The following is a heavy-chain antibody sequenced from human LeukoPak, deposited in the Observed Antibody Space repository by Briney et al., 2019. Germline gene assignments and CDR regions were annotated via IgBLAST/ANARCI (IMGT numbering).Heavy chain of an antibody. CDR3: ASGRDHYDSSRPEWFDP. D-gene: IGHD3-22*01. CDR2: IYYSGST. Sequence: SETLSLTCTVSGGSISSYYWSWIRQPPGKGLEWIGYIYYSGSTNYNPSLKSRVTISVVTSKNQFSLKLSSVTAADTAVYYCASGRDHYDSSRPEWFDPWGQGTLVTVSS. J-gene: IGHJ5*02. CDR1: GGSISSYY. V-gene: IGHV4-59*01.